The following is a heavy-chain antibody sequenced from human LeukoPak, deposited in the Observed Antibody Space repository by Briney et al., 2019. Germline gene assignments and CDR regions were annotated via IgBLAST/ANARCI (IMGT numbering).Heavy chain of an antibody. CDR1: GFIFSKAW. V-gene: IGHV3-15*01. CDR2: SKSKTDGGTT. J-gene: IGHJ4*02. D-gene: IGHD2-15*01. Sequence: PGGSLRLSCAASGFIFSKAWVTWVRQAPGKGLEWVGRSKSKTDGGTTDYGAPVKGRFPISRDDSKNTLYLQMNSLKIEDTAVYYCATDGYCSGGSCYSYDNWGQGTLVTVSS. CDR3: ATDGYCSGGSCYSYDN.